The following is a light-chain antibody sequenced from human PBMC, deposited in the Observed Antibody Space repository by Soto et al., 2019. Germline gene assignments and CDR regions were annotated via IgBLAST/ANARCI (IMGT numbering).Light chain of an antibody. CDR3: QQTYSIPIS. V-gene: IGKV1-39*01. J-gene: IGKJ5*01. CDR2: AAS. CDR1: QSISSY. Sequence: DIQMTQSPSSLSASLGDRVTITCRASQSISSYLNWYEQKPGKAPKLLIYAASSLQSGVPSRFSGSGSGTDFTLTISSLQLEDFETYYCQQTYSIPISFGQGTRLEIK.